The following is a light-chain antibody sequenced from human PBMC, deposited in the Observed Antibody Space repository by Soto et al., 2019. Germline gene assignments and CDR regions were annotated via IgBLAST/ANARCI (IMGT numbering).Light chain of an antibody. CDR2: DAS. J-gene: IGKJ4*01. CDR3: LQFDDLPLT. Sequence: DIQMTQSPSSLSASVGDRITITCQASQDITIYLNWYQQIPGKGPRLLISDASTLAPGIPSRFSGSGSGREFTFTISSLRPEDVATYYCLQFDDLPLTFGGGTNVEIK. V-gene: IGKV1-33*01. CDR1: QDITIY.